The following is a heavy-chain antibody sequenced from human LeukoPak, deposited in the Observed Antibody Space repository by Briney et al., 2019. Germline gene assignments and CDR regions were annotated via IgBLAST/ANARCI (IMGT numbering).Heavy chain of an antibody. CDR3: AKGRSGSYSPTWDY. CDR1: GFTFSSYW. CDR2: IKQDGSEK. Sequence: GGSLRLSCAASGFTFSSYWMSWVRQAPGKGLEWVANIKQDGSEKYYVDSVKGRFTISRDNAKNTLYLQMNSLRVEDTAVYYCAKGRSGSYSPTWDYWGQGTLVTVSS. D-gene: IGHD1-26*01. V-gene: IGHV3-7*03. J-gene: IGHJ4*02.